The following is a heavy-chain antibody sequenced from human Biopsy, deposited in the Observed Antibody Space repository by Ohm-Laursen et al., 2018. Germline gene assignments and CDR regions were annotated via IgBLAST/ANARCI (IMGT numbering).Heavy chain of an antibody. D-gene: IGHD6-19*01. J-gene: IGHJ4*02. V-gene: IGHV4-59*01. CDR2: ISNIGST. Sequence: SDTLSLTCAVYNVSFSSFYWSWIRQPPGKGLEWLGYISNIGSTNYNPSLKSRVTISVDTSKNHFSLKLTSVTAADTAVYYCARESALAGDFDSWGQGTLVTVSS. CDR3: ARESALAGDFDS. CDR1: NVSFSSFY.